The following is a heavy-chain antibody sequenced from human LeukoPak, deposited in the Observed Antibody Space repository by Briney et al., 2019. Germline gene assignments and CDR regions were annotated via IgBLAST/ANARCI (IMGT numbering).Heavy chain of an antibody. Sequence: GGSLRLSCAASGFTFSSYWMSWVRQAPGKGLEWVANIKQDGSEKYYVDSVKGRFTISRDNAKNPLYLQMNSLRAEDTAVYYCAREGIAVAVYLNYWGQGTLVTVSS. CDR3: AREGIAVAVYLNY. CDR1: GFTFSSYW. V-gene: IGHV3-7*03. J-gene: IGHJ4*02. CDR2: IKQDGSEK. D-gene: IGHD6-19*01.